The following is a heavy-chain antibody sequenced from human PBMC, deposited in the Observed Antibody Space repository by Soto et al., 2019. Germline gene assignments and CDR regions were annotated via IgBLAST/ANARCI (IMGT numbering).Heavy chain of an antibody. V-gene: IGHV3-23*01. D-gene: IGHD3-22*01. CDR3: AKGSDYYESSGFYY. CDR2: TSGSGGYT. CDR1: GFTFSSYA. Sequence: EVHLLESGGGLVQPGGSQRLSCAASGFTFSSYAMSWVRQVPGKGLEWVAVTSGSGGYTYYADSVKGQFTISRDNSKNTLYLQMNRLRVEDTALYYCAKGSDYYESSGFYYWGQGTLVTVSS. J-gene: IGHJ4*02.